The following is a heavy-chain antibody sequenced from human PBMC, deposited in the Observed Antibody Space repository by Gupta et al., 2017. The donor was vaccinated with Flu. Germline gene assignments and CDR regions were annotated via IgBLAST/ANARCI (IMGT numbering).Heavy chain of an antibody. CDR2: IYYSGST. D-gene: IGHD6-6*01. Sequence: QLQLQESGPGLVKPSETLSLTCTVSGGSISSSSYYWGWIRQPPGKGLEWIGSIYYSGSTYYNPSLKSRVTISVDTSKNQCSLKLSSVTAADTAVYYCARRSSSSSIGFFWFDPWGQGTLVTVSS. CDR3: ARRSSSSSIGFFWFDP. J-gene: IGHJ5*02. V-gene: IGHV4-39*01. CDR1: GGSISSSSYY.